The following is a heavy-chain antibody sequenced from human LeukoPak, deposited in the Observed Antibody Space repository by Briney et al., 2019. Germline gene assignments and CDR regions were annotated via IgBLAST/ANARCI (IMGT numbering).Heavy chain of an antibody. J-gene: IGHJ4*02. CDR3: ARQTGSGLFILP. V-gene: IGHV4-39*01. CDR1: GGSISSSSYY. D-gene: IGHD3/OR15-3a*01. CDR2: IYYSGTT. Sequence: SETLSLTCTVSGGSISSSSYYWGWIRQSPGTGLEWIGSIYYSGTTYYNPSLKSQVSISIDTSKNQFSLKLTSVTAADTAVYYCARQTGSGLFILPGGQGTLVTVSS.